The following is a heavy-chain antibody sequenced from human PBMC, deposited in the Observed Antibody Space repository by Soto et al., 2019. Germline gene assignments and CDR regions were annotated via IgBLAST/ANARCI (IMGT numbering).Heavy chain of an antibody. J-gene: IGHJ6*02. Sequence: GGSLRLSCAASGFTFSSYSMNWVRQAPGKGLEWVSYISSSSTIYYADSVKGRFTISRDNAKNSLYLQMNSLRDEDTAVYYCARVRYFDWLDYYYYGMDVWGQGTTVTVSS. CDR1: GFTFSSYS. V-gene: IGHV3-48*02. D-gene: IGHD3-9*01. CDR2: ISSSSTI. CDR3: ARVRYFDWLDYYYYGMDV.